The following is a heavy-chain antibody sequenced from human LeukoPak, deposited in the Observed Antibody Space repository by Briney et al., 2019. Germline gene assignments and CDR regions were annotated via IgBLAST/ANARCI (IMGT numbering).Heavy chain of an antibody. V-gene: IGHV1-69*01. J-gene: IGHJ4*02. D-gene: IGHD3-10*01. CDR2: IIPIFGTA. Sequence: GSSVKVSCKASGGTFSSYAISWVRQAPGQGLEWMGGIIPIFGTANYAQKFQGRVTITADESTSTAYMELSSLRSEDTAVYYCASDQPMVRGVHPLDYWGQGTLVTVSS. CDR3: ASDQPMVRGVHPLDY. CDR1: GGTFSSYA.